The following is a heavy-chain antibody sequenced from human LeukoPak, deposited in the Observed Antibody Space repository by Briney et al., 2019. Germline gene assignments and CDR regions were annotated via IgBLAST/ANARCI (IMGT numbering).Heavy chain of an antibody. Sequence: PGRSLRLSCAASGFTFSSYGMHWVRQAPGKGLEWVAVISYDGSNKYYADSVKGRFTISRDNSKNTLYLQMNSLRAEDTAVYYCAKAPLWAAAGTGVHGMDVWGQGTTVTVSS. J-gene: IGHJ6*02. CDR1: GFTFSSYG. V-gene: IGHV3-30*18. CDR2: ISYDGSNK. CDR3: AKAPLWAAAGTGVHGMDV. D-gene: IGHD6-13*01.